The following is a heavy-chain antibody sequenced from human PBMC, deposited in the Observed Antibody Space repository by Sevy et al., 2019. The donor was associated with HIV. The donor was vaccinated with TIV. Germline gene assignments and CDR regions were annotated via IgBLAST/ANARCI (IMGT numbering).Heavy chain of an antibody. V-gene: IGHV3-7*03. CDR3: ARDCSSATCLWGMDV. J-gene: IGHJ6*02. Sequence: GGSLRLSCAASGFVFSDYWMSWVRQAPGKGLEWVANIKRDGSEKYYVTSVKGRFTISRDNAKTSLYLQMNSLRGEDTAVYYCARDCSSATCLWGMDVWGQGTMVNVSS. CDR2: IKRDGSEK. D-gene: IGHD2-2*01. CDR1: GFVFSDYW.